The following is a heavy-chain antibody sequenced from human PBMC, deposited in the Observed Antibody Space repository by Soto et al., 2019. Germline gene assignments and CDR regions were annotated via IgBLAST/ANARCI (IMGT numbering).Heavy chain of an antibody. CDR1: GYTFTYHT. D-gene: IGHD3-22*01. V-gene: IGHV1-3*01. J-gene: IGHJ4*02. Sequence: GASVKVSCKASGYTFTYHTVHWVRQAPGQRLEWMGWINAGDGNTKYSPNFQGRVTITKDTSASTVYMELSSLRSEDTAVYFCTRDYYDSSGYYHKFDYWGQGTLVTVSS. CDR2: INAGDGNT. CDR3: TRDYYDSSGYYHKFDY.